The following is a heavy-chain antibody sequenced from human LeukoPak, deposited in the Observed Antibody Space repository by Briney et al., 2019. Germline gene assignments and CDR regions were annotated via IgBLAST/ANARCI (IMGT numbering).Heavy chain of an antibody. D-gene: IGHD6-19*01. V-gene: IGHV1-2*02. Sequence: GASVKVSCKASGYTFTGYYMHWVRQAPGRGLEWMGWINPNSGGTNYAQKFQGRVTMTRDTSISTAYMELSRLRSDDTAVYYCARVAGSSGCFDYWGQGTLVTVSS. CDR1: GYTFTGYY. CDR2: INPNSGGT. CDR3: ARVAGSSGCFDY. J-gene: IGHJ4*02.